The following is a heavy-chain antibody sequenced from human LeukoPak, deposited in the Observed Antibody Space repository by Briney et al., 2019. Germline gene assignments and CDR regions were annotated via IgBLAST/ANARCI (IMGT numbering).Heavy chain of an antibody. J-gene: IGHJ4*02. Sequence: GGSLRLSCAASGFTFSNYWMHWVRQAPGKGLVWVSRINSDGSSTNYADSVKGRFTISRDNAKNTLYLEMNSLRAEDTAVYYCALLDRGVVFDYWGQGTLVTVSS. CDR1: GFTFSNYW. V-gene: IGHV3-74*01. D-gene: IGHD3-10*01. CDR3: ALLDRGVVFDY. CDR2: INSDGSST.